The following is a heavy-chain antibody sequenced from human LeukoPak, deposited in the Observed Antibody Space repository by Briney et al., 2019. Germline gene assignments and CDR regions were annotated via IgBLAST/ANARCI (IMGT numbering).Heavy chain of an antibody. CDR3: ARSHDAFDI. V-gene: IGHV4-59*01. CDR2: IYYSGST. CDR1: GGSISSYY. J-gene: IGHJ3*02. Sequence: SETLSLTCTVSGGSISSYYWSWIRQPPGKGLEWIGYIYYSGSTNYNPSLKSRVTISVDTSRNQFSLKLSSVTAADTAVYYCARSHDAFDIWGQGTMVTVSS.